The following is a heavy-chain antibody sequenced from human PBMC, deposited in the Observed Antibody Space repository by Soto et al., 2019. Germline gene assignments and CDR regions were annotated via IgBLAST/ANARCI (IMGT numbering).Heavy chain of an antibody. V-gene: IGHV4-59*12. J-gene: IGHJ6*03. CDR1: GGSMSRYY. CDR3: ARGGVVVVAATLSYRYYYMDV. D-gene: IGHD2-15*01. CDR2: IYYTGST. Sequence: SETLSLTCTVSGGSMSRYYWSWIRQPPGKGLECIGYIYYTGSTNYNPSLKSRVTISIDTSKNQFSLNLSSVSAADTAVYYCARGGVVVVAATLSYRYYYMDVWGKGTTVTVSS.